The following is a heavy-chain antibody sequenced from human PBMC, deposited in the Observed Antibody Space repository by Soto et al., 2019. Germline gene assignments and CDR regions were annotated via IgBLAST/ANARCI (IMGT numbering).Heavy chain of an antibody. CDR2: ISSSSSYT. CDR1: GFTFSDYY. CDR3: ARAPVFLVMQETFDY. D-gene: IGHD3-9*01. J-gene: IGHJ4*02. Sequence: GGSLRLSCAASGFTFSDYYMSWIRQAPGKGLEWVSYISSSSSYTNYADSVKGRFTISRDNAKNSLYLQMNSLRAEDTAVYYCARAPVFLVMQETFDYWGQGTLVTVSS. V-gene: IGHV3-11*06.